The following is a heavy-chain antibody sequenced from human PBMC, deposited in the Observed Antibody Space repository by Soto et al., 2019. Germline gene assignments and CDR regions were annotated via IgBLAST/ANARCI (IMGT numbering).Heavy chain of an antibody. D-gene: IGHD3-22*01. CDR1: GYVFTGYY. Sequence: WASVKVPCNTSGYVFTGYYLHWVRQAPGQGLEWRGWINCRSGGTTYTQKFQGRVTLTMDTSNSTAYMELSSLISDDTALYYCMRGASARDSSGYTYYFDXWGQGTLVTVSX. V-gene: IGHV1-2*02. J-gene: IGHJ4*02. CDR2: INCRSGGT. CDR3: MRGASARDSSGYTYYFDX.